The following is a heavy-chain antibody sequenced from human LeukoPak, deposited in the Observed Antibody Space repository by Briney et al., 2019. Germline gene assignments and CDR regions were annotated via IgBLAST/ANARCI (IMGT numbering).Heavy chain of an antibody. V-gene: IGHV3-53*01. Sequence: GGSLRLSCAASGFKVSSRYMSWVRQAPGRGLEWVSVIYSGGSTYYADSVKGRFIISRDNLKNTVFLQVNSLRAEDTAVYYCARDNGAGYYYYLDVWGKGTTVTVSS. J-gene: IGHJ6*03. CDR2: IYSGGST. CDR3: ARDNGAGYYYYLDV. D-gene: IGHD6-19*01. CDR1: GFKVSSRY.